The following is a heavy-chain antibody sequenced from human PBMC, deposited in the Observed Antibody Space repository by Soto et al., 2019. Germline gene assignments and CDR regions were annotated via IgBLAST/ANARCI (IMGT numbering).Heavy chain of an antibody. D-gene: IGHD1-26*01. CDR1: GGSISSDDYC. J-gene: IGHJ4*02. V-gene: IGHV4-30-4*01. CDR3: ARGPSGDKVDY. Sequence: QVQLQESGPGLVEPSQTLSLTCTVSGGSISSDDYCWSWIRQSPGKGLEWIGHIYDSGNTYSNPSLKSRVTISEDTSNNQFSLRLSSVTAADTAVYYCARGPSGDKVDYWGQGTLVTVSS. CDR2: IYDSGNT.